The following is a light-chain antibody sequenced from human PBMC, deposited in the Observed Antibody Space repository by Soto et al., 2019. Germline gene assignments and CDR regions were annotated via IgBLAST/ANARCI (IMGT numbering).Light chain of an antibody. Sequence: EIVLTQSPGTLSLSPVERATLSCRASQSVGSNLAWYQQKPGQAPRLLIYAASTRATGIPARFSGSGSGTEFTLTISSLQSEDFAVYYCQQYNNWSFGQGTRLEIK. CDR2: AAS. J-gene: IGKJ5*01. CDR1: QSVGSN. CDR3: QQYNNWS. V-gene: IGKV3-15*01.